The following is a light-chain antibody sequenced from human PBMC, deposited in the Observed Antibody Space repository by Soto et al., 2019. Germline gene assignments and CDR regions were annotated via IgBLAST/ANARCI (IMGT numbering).Light chain of an antibody. V-gene: IGLV2-14*01. CDR1: SSDVGGYNY. Sequence: QSALNQPASVSGSPGQSITISCTGTSSDVGGYNYVSWYQQHPGKAPKLIIYDVDNRPSGISSRFSGSKSGNTASLTISGLQAEDEADYYCSSFSYSSTPNYVFGTGTKVTVL. J-gene: IGLJ1*01. CDR2: DVD. CDR3: SSFSYSSTPNYV.